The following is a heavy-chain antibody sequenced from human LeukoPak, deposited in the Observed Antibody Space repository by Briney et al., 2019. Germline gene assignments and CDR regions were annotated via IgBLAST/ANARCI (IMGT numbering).Heavy chain of an antibody. Sequence: SETLSLTCTVSGYSISSGYYWGWIRPPPGKGLEWIGSIYHSGSTYYNPSLKSRVTISVDTSKNRFSLKVSSVTAADTAVYYCARDSDGYYGSGSHDYWGQGTLVTVSS. V-gene: IGHV4-38-2*02. CDR2: IYHSGST. J-gene: IGHJ4*02. CDR1: GYSISSGYY. D-gene: IGHD3-10*01. CDR3: ARDSDGYYGSGSHDY.